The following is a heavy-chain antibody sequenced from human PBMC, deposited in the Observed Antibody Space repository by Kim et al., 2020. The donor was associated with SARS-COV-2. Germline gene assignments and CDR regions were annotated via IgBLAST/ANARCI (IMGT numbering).Heavy chain of an antibody. CDR3: GDLGAGY. Sequence: GGSLRLSCAGSGFIFSDHYIDWARQAPGKGLEWIGRIRNKARGYTTDYAASVRDRFTVSRDDSQNSAFLQMNSLKIEDTAEYYCGDLGAGYWGQGALVTV. V-gene: IGHV3-72*01. CDR1: GFIFSDHY. J-gene: IGHJ4*02. D-gene: IGHD3-16*01. CDR2: IRNKARGYTT.